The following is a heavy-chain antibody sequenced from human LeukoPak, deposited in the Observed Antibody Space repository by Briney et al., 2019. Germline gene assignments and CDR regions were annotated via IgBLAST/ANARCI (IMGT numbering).Heavy chain of an antibody. J-gene: IGHJ4*02. CDR3: ARGGWFHDC. CDR2: IHYSGIT. D-gene: IGHD6-19*01. Sequence: SETLSLTCSVSGGSISTAYWSWIRQPPGKGLEWIGNIHYSGITNYSSSLKSRVSISLDTSKNQFSLKMISVSTADTAVYFCARGGWFHDCWGQGTLVTVSS. CDR1: GGSISTAY. V-gene: IGHV4-59*01.